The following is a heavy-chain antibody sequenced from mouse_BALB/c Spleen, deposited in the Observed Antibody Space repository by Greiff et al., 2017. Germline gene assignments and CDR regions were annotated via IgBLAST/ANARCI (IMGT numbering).Heavy chain of an antibody. Sequence: VQLQQSGAELMKPGASVKISCKATGYTFSSYWIEWVKQRPGHGLEWIGEILPGSGSTNYNEKFKGKATFTADTSSNTAYMQLSSLTSEDSAVYYCARLGNDGYYVGFDYWGQGTTLTVSS. CDR3: ARLGNDGYYVGFDY. D-gene: IGHD2-3*01. CDR1: GYTFSSYW. J-gene: IGHJ2*01. V-gene: IGHV1-9*01. CDR2: ILPGSGST.